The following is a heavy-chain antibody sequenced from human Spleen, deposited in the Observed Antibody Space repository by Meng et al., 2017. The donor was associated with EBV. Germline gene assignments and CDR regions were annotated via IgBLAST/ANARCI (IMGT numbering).Heavy chain of an antibody. CDR2: IYWDDDK. Sequence: QITLKESGPTLXXXXXTXTLXXXXSGFXXXTNKVGVGWIRQTPGKALEWLALIYWDDDKRYSPSLKTRLTITKDTSKNQVVLTMTNMDPVDTATYFCAHSNYWYGSAAYYGEYYFDYWGQGTLVTVSS. V-gene: IGHV2-5*02. J-gene: IGHJ4*02. CDR3: AHSNYWYGSAAYYGEYYFDY. CDR1: GFXXXTNKVG. D-gene: IGHD3-10*01.